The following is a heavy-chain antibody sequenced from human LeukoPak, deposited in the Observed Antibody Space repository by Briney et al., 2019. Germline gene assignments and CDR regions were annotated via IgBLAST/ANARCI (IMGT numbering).Heavy chain of an antibody. CDR1: GGSISSSNW. Sequence: SGTLSLTCAVSGGSISSSNWWSWVRQPPGKGLEWIGEIYHSGSTNYNPSLKSRVTISVDKSKNQFSLKLSSVTAADTAVYYCARGLVDYNGAVDFDYWGQGTLVTVSS. V-gene: IGHV4-4*02. D-gene: IGHD3-10*01. CDR2: IYHSGST. J-gene: IGHJ4*02. CDR3: ARGLVDYNGAVDFDY.